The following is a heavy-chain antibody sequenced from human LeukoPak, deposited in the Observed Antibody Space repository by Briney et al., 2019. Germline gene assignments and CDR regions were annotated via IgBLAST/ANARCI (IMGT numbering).Heavy chain of an antibody. Sequence: GGSLRLSCAASGFTFSGSAMHWVRQASGKGLEWVGRIRSKANSYATAYAASVKGRFTISRDDSKNTAYLQMNSLKTEDTAVYYCTRLAGTYCTNGVCYNYYYGMDVWGQGTTVTVSS. CDR3: TRLAGTYCTNGVCYNYYYGMDV. V-gene: IGHV3-73*01. CDR1: GFTFSGSA. D-gene: IGHD2-8*01. CDR2: IRSKANSYAT. J-gene: IGHJ6*02.